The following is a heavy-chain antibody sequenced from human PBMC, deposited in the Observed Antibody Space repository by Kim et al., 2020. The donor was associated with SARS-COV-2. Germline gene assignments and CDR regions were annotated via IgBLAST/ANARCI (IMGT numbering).Heavy chain of an antibody. D-gene: IGHD6-13*01. V-gene: IGHV6-1*01. CDR1: GDSVSSNSVA. CDR3: ARGGVVAAIGTWAYYYGMDV. CDR2: TYYRSKWYN. Sequence: SQTLSLTCAISGDSVSSNSVAWNWIRQSPSRGLEWLGRTYYRSKWYNDYAVSVKSRITINPDTSKNQFSLQLNSVTPEDTAIYYCARGGVVAAIGTWAYYYGMDVWGQGTTVTVSS. J-gene: IGHJ6*02.